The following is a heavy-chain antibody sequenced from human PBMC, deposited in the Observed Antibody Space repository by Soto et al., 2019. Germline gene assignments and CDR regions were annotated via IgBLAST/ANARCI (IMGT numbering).Heavy chain of an antibody. CDR2: VNNDGSVT. V-gene: IGHV3-74*01. J-gene: IGHJ4*02. D-gene: IGHD3-22*01. CDR1: GLTFSGYW. Sequence: PGGSLRLSCAASGLTFSGYWMHWVRQAPGKGLVWVSRVNNDGSVTNYADSVEGRFTISRDNSKNTLYLQMNSLRAEDTAVYYCTKDRDYDSSGYSFDYWGQGTLVTVSS. CDR3: TKDRDYDSSGYSFDY.